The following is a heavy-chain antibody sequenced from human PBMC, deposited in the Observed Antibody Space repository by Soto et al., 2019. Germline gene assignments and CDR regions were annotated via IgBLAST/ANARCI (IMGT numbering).Heavy chain of an antibody. J-gene: IGHJ4*02. CDR1: GFTFSSYA. CDR3: ANPPDSSGYRRQVDY. V-gene: IGHV3-23*01. CDR2: ISGSGGST. D-gene: IGHD3-22*01. Sequence: EVQLLESGGGLIQPGGSLRLSCAASGFTFSSYAMSWVRQAPGKGLEWVSAISGSGGSTYYADSVKGRFTISRDNSKNTLYLQMNSLRAEDTAVYYCANPPDSSGYRRQVDYWGQGTLVTVSS.